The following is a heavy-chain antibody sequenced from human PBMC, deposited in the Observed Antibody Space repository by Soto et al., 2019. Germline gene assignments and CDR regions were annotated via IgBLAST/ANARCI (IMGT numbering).Heavy chain of an antibody. J-gene: IGHJ6*02. Sequence: PGGSLRLSCAASGFTVSSNYMSWVRQAPGKGLEWVSVIYSGGSTYYADSVKGRFTISRDNSKNTMYLQMNSLRAEDTAVYYCARVIRNSGMDVWGQGTTVTVSS. V-gene: IGHV3-53*01. CDR2: IYSGGST. CDR3: ARVIRNSGMDV. CDR1: GFTVSSNY.